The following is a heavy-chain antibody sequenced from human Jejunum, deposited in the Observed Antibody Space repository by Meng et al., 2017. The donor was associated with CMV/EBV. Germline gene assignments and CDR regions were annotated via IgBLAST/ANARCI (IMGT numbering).Heavy chain of an antibody. V-gene: IGHV3-72*01. D-gene: IGHD1-26*01. CDR1: GFTFSDPY. CDR3: ARSYSGSRFDP. J-gene: IGHJ5*02. Sequence: ASGFTFSDPYMDWVRQAPGKGLEWVGRIRKKGNNYSTEYAASVKDRFSISRDDSKNSLYLQMHSLKTEDTAVYYCARSYSGSRFDPWGQGTLVTVSS. CDR2: IRKKGNNYST.